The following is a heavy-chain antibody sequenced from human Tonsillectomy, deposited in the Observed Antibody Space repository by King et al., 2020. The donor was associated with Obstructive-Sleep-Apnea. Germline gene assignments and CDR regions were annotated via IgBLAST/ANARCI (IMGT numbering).Heavy chain of an antibody. CDR3: ARTTRIIGPTGNYYPMDV. D-gene: IGHD1-20*01. Sequence: TLKESGPALVKSTQTLTLTCPFSGFSLSSSGMCLSWLRQPPGKALEWLARVDWDDVKYYSTSLKTRLTISKATSKNQVVLTMTNMDPVDTATYYCARTTRIIGPTGNYYPMDVWGQGTTVTVSS. V-gene: IGHV2-70*11. CDR1: GFSLSSSGMC. J-gene: IGHJ6*02. CDR2: VDWDDVK.